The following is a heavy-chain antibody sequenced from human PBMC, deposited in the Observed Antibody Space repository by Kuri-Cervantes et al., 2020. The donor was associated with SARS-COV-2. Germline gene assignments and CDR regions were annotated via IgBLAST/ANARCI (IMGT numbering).Heavy chain of an antibody. Sequence: GESLKISCAASGFTFSSDWMSWVRQAPGKGLEWVANIKQDGSEKYYVDSVKGRFTISRDNAKNSLYLQMNSLRAEDTAVYYCARGRRIAAAGRSLKYYYYMDVWGKGTTVTVSS. CDR2: IKQDGSEK. V-gene: IGHV3-7*01. CDR1: GFTFSSDW. J-gene: IGHJ6*03. D-gene: IGHD6-13*01. CDR3: ARGRRIAAAGRSLKYYYYMDV.